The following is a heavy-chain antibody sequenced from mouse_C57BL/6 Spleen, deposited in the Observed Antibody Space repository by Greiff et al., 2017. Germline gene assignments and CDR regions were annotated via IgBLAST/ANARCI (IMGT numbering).Heavy chain of an antibody. CDR1: GYTFTSYW. CDR3: ARGGDWYFDV. Sequence: QVQLQQPGAELVRPGTSVKLSCKASGYTFTSYWMHWVKQRPGQGLEWIGVIDPSDSYTNYNQKFKGKATLTVDKSSSTAYMQLSSLTSEDSAVYYCARGGDWYFDVWGTGTTVTVSS. V-gene: IGHV1-59*01. J-gene: IGHJ1*03. CDR2: IDPSDSYT.